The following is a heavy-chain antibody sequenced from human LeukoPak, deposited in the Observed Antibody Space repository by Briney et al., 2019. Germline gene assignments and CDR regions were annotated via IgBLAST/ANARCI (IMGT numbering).Heavy chain of an antibody. CDR2: IYPGDSDT. D-gene: IGHD3-3*01. V-gene: IGHV5-51*01. Sequence: GESLKISCKGSGYSFTSYWIGWVRQMPGKALDWMGIIYPGDSDTTYSPSFQGQVSISADKSISTAYLQWSSLKASDTAMYYCARSKTYYNFWKSSLDAFDIWGQGTMVTVSS. CDR3: ARSKTYYNFWKSSLDAFDI. CDR1: GYSFTSYW. J-gene: IGHJ3*02.